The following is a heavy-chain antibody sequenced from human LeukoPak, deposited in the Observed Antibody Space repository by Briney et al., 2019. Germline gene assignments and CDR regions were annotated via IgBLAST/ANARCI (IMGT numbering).Heavy chain of an antibody. CDR2: ISGSGGST. Sequence: GGSLRLSCAASGFTFSSYAMSWVRQAPGKGLEWVSAISGSGGSTYYADSVKGRFTISRDNSKNTLYLQMNSLRAEDTAVYYCARPVHYDFWSGYDYWGQGTLVTVSS. CDR1: GFTFSSYA. V-gene: IGHV3-23*01. CDR3: ARPVHYDFWSGYDY. D-gene: IGHD3-3*01. J-gene: IGHJ4*02.